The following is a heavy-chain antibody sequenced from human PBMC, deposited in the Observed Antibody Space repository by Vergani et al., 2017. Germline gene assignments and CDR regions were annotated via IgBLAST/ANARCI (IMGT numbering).Heavy chain of an antibody. D-gene: IGHD5-12*01. J-gene: IGHJ4*02. CDR2: VNPEGTNT. V-gene: IGHV3-74*01. CDR3: TKGSRGYTGYFFDY. Sequence: EVQLVESGGGLVQPGGSLRLSCAASGFTFSRHWMHWVRQAPGKGLVWVSRVNPEGTNTHYSDYVKGRFTISRDNAKMMMYLQLNSLRDEDTAVYYCTKGSRGYTGYFFDYWGQGTLATVSS. CDR1: GFTFSRHW.